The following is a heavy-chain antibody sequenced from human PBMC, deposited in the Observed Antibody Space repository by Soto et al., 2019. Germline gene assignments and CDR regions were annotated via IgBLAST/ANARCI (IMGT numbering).Heavy chain of an antibody. V-gene: IGHV3-30-3*01. CDR1: GFTFSSYA. CDR3: ARATSGWYKDAFDI. J-gene: IGHJ3*02. Sequence: QVQLVESGGGVVQPGRSLRLSCAASGFTFSSYAMHWFRQAQGKGLGGVAVLSYDGSNKYYADSVKGRFTISRDNSKNTLYLQMNSLRAEDTAVYYCARATSGWYKDAFDIWGQGTMVTVSS. D-gene: IGHD6-19*01. CDR2: LSYDGSNK.